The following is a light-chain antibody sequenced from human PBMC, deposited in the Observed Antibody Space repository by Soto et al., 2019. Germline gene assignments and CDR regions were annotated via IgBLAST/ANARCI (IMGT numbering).Light chain of an antibody. CDR2: AAS. V-gene: IGKV1-12*01. Sequence: DIQMTQSPSSVSASVRDRVTITCRASQRISSWLAWYQQTPGRAPKLLIYAASSLQSGVPSRFSGSGSGTDFVFTISSLQPEDFATYYCQQSYSIPFTFGPGTKVDIK. J-gene: IGKJ3*01. CDR1: QRISSW. CDR3: QQSYSIPFT.